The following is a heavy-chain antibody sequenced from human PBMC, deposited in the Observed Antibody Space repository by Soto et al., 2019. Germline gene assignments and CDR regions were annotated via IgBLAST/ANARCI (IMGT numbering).Heavy chain of an antibody. J-gene: IGHJ6*02. V-gene: IGHV1-69*10. D-gene: IGHD6-13*01. CDR3: ARDLGGAAAGPEDFYYYYYGMDV. Sequence: GASVKVSCKASGGTFGNSAISWVRQAPGQGLEWMGGIIPILGIANYAQKFQGRVTITPDTSTSTAYMELRSLRSDDTAVYYCARDLGGAAAGPEDFYYYYYGMDVWGQGTTVTVSS. CDR2: IIPILGIA. CDR1: GGTFGNSA.